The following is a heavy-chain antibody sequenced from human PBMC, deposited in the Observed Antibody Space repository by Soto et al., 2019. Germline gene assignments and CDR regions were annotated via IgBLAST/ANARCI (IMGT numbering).Heavy chain of an antibody. Sequence: GGSLRLSCAASGFTFSSYWMHWVRQAPGKGLVWVSRINSDGSSTSYADSVKGRFTISRDNAKNTLYLQMNSLRAEDTAVYYCARDRGAPERDYYFDYWGQGTLVTVSS. CDR1: GFTFSSYW. D-gene: IGHD1-1*01. CDR3: ARDRGAPERDYYFDY. CDR2: INSDGSST. J-gene: IGHJ4*02. V-gene: IGHV3-74*01.